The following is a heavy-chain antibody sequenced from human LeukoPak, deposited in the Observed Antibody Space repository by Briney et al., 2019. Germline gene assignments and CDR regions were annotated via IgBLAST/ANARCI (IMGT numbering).Heavy chain of an antibody. J-gene: IGHJ6*02. CDR1: GYTFTSHG. CDR2: ISAYNGNT. Sequence: ASVKVSCKASGYTFTSHGISWVRQAPGQGLEWMGWISAYNGNTNYAQKLQGRVTMTTDTSTSTAYMELRSLRSEDTAVYYCARDRYCSGGSCYPAYYYYGMDVWGQGTTVTVSS. D-gene: IGHD2-15*01. V-gene: IGHV1-18*01. CDR3: ARDRYCSGGSCYPAYYYYGMDV.